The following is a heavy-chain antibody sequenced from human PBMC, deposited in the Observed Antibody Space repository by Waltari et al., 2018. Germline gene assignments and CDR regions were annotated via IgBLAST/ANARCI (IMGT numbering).Heavy chain of an antibody. D-gene: IGHD6-13*01. V-gene: IGHV3-23*01. J-gene: IGHJ6*02. CDR1: GFTFSSYA. CDR2: ISGSGGST. CDR3: AKEGAAASGIYYYYGMDV. Sequence: EVQLLESGGGLVQPGGSLRLSCAASGFTFSSYAMSWVRPAPGKGLEWGSAISGSGGSTNYADSVKGRFTISRDNSKNTLYLQMNSLRAEDTAVYYCAKEGAAASGIYYYYGMDVWGQGTTVTVSS.